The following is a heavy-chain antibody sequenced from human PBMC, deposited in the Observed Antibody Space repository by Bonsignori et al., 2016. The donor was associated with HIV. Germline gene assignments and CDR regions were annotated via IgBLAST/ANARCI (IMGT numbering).Heavy chain of an antibody. CDR3: AKVLGGITMDY. V-gene: IGHV3-48*02. J-gene: IGHJ4*02. CDR2: ISSSSSTI. Sequence: GGSLRLSCAASGFNFNTYIMNWVRQAPGRGLEWVSYISSSSSTISYADSMKGRFTISRDNAKNSLYLQMNSLREEDTAVYYCAKVLGGITMDYWGQGTLVTVSS. D-gene: IGHD3-3*01. CDR1: GFNFNTYI.